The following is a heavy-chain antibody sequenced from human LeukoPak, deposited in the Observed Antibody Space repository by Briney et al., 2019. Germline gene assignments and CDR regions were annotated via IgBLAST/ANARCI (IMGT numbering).Heavy chain of an antibody. J-gene: IGHJ4*02. D-gene: IGHD1-26*01. CDR1: GFTFSGSA. CDR3: TRRVGSYASDY. V-gene: IGHV3-73*01. Sequence: GGSLRLSCAASGFTFSGSAMHWVRQASGKGLEWVGRIRSKANSYATAYAASVKGRFTISRDDSKNTAYLQMNSLKTEDTAVYYCTRRVGSYASDYWGQGTLVTVSS. CDR2: IRSKANSYAT.